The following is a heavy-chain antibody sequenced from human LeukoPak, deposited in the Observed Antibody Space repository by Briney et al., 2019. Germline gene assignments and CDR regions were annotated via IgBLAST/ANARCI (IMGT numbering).Heavy chain of an antibody. CDR3: ARDRPYYYDSSGYYGY. D-gene: IGHD3-22*01. V-gene: IGHV3-11*01. CDR1: GFTFSDYY. Sequence: KPGGSLRLSCAASGFTFSDYYMSWIRQAPGKGLEWVSYISSSGSTIYYADSVKGRFTISRDNAKNSLCLQMNSLRAEDTAVYYCARDRPYYYDSSGYYGYWGQGTLVTVSS. CDR2: ISSSGSTI. J-gene: IGHJ4*02.